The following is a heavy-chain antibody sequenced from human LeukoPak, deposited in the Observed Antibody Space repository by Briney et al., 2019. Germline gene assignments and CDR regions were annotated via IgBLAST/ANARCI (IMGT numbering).Heavy chain of an antibody. CDR3: ARESGSGSYYQENWFDP. Sequence: SETLSLTCTVSGGSISSSSYYWGWIRQPPGKGLEWIGSIYYSGSTYYNPSLKSRVTISVDTSKNQFSLKLSSVTAADTAVYYCARESGSGSYYQENWFDPWGQGTLVTVSS. CDR1: GGSISSSSYY. CDR2: IYYSGST. V-gene: IGHV4-39*07. D-gene: IGHD3-10*01. J-gene: IGHJ5*02.